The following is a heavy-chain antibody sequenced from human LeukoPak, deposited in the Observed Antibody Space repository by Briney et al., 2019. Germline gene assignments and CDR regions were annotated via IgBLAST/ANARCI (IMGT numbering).Heavy chain of an antibody. CDR3: AKVTGGDMITYGGLDY. V-gene: IGHV3-23*01. CDR1: GFTFSTYA. Sequence: GGSLRLSCAASGFTFSTYAMSWVRQAPGKGLECVSALSGNGNTIYYADSVKGRFTISRDNSKNTLSLQMNSLRAEDTAIYYCAKVTGGDMITYGGLDYWGQGTLVTVSS. D-gene: IGHD3-16*01. J-gene: IGHJ4*02. CDR2: LSGNGNTI.